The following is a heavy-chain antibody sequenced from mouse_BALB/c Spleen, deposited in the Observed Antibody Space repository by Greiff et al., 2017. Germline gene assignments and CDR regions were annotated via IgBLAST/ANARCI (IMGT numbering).Heavy chain of an antibody. CDR1: GYTFSSYW. CDR3: ATAGYGPKRGFAY. J-gene: IGHJ3*01. D-gene: IGHD3-1*01. V-gene: IGHV1-9*01. CDR2: ILPGSGST. Sequence: QGQLQQSGAELMKPGASVKISCKATGYTFSSYWIEWVKQRPGHGLEWIGEILPGSGSTNYNEKFKGKATFTADTSSNTAYMQLSSLTSEDSAVYYCATAGYGPKRGFAYWGQGTLVTVSA.